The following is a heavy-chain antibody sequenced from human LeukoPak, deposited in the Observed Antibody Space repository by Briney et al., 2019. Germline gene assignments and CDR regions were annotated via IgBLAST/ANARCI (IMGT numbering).Heavy chain of an antibody. CDR3: ARDTALGIAVAGGVY. Sequence: HPGGSLRLSCAASGFTFSSYAMSWVRQAPGKGLEWVSAISGSGGSTYYADSVKGRFTISRDNAKNSLYLQMNSLRAEDTAVYYCARDTALGIAVAGGVYWGQGTLVTVSS. CDR2: ISGSGGST. CDR1: GFTFSSYA. D-gene: IGHD6-19*01. V-gene: IGHV3-23*01. J-gene: IGHJ4*02.